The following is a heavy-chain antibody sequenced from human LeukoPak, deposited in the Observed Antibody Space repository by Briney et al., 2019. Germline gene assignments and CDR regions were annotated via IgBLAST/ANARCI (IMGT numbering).Heavy chain of an antibody. D-gene: IGHD3-9*01. CDR2: IKQDGSEK. Sequence: GGSLRLSCAASGFTFSSYWMSWVRQAPGKGLEWVANIKQDGSEKYYVDSVKGRFTISRDNGKNSLYLQMNSLRAEDTAVYYCARTAFDWSQVGGNWFDPWGQGTLVTVSS. CDR1: GFTFSSYW. CDR3: ARTAFDWSQVGGNWFDP. J-gene: IGHJ5*02. V-gene: IGHV3-7*01.